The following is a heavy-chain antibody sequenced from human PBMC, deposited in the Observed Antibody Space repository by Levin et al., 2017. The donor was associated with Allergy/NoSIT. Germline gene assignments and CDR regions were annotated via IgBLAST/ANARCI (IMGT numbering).Heavy chain of an antibody. V-gene: IGHV5-51*01. CDR3: ARYIRGYDSANWFDP. Sequence: GESLKISCKGSGYSFTSYWIGWVRQMPGKGLEWMGIIYPGDSDTRYSPSFQGQVTISADKSISTAYLQWSSLKASDTAMYYCARYIRGYDSANWFDPWGQGTLVTVSS. CDR1: GYSFTSYW. D-gene: IGHD5-12*01. CDR2: IYPGDSDT. J-gene: IGHJ5*02.